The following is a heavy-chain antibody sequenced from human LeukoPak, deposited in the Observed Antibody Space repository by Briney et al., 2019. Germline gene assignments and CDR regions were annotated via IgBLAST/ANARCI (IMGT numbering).Heavy chain of an antibody. CDR2: IKQDGSEK. Sequence: GGSLRLSCAASGFTFSSYWMSWVRQAPGKGLEWVANIKQDGSEKYYVDSVKGRFTISRDNAKNSLYLQMNSLRAEDTAVYYCAKTNWGVLDYFDYWGQGTLVTVSS. V-gene: IGHV3-7*03. CDR1: GFTFSSYW. J-gene: IGHJ4*02. D-gene: IGHD7-27*01. CDR3: AKTNWGVLDYFDY.